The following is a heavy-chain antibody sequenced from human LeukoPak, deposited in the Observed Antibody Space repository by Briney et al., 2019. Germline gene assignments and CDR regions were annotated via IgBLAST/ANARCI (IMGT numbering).Heavy chain of an antibody. V-gene: IGHV3-48*04. CDR3: AKGRGYDYVWGAFDI. D-gene: IGHD3-16*01. CDR2: ISSSSSTI. CDR1: GFTFNTYS. Sequence: GGSLRLSCAASGFTFNTYSMNWVRQAPGKGLEWVSYISSSSSTIYYADSVKGRFTISRDNAKNSLYLQMNSLRAEDTALYYCAKGRGYDYVWGAFDIWGQGTMVTVSS. J-gene: IGHJ3*02.